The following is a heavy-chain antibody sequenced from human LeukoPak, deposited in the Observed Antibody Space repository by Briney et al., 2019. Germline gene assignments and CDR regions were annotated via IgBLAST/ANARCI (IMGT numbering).Heavy chain of an antibody. J-gene: IGHJ4*02. CDR1: GFAFSNYA. Sequence: GGSLRLSCAASGFAFSNYAMSWVRQAPGKGLEWVSSLISSGTTTYYADSVKGRFTISRDNSKNTVHLQMDSLRAEDSAVYYCAKNAGYSYGLYYFDYWGQGTLVTVSS. CDR3: AKNAGYSYGLYYFDY. D-gene: IGHD5-18*01. CDR2: LISSGTTT. V-gene: IGHV3-23*01.